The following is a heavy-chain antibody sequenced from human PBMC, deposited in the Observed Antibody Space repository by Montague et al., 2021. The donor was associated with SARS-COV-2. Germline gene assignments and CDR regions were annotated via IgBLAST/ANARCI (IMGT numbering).Heavy chain of an antibody. Sequence: SECLSLTCAVYGASSSNYYWSWIRQSPGKGLEWVGEINHSGYTDYNPSLESRLTISLDSSKKQFSLKMTSVTAADTAIYYCASAPRYSFGFWAYWGQGTLVSVSS. CDR2: INHSGYT. J-gene: IGHJ4*02. CDR1: GASSSNYY. V-gene: IGHV4-34*01. D-gene: IGHD5-12*01. CDR3: ASAPRYSFGFWAY.